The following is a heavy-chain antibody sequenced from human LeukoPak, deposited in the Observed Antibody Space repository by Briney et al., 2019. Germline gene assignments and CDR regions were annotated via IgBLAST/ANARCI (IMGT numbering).Heavy chain of an antibody. Sequence: SETLSLTCAVYGGSFSGYYWSWIRQPPGKGLEWIGEINHSGSTNYNPSLKSRVTISVDTSKNQFSLKLSSVTAADTAVYYCARLYYRGYWGQGTLVTVSS. V-gene: IGHV4-34*01. J-gene: IGHJ4*02. D-gene: IGHD3-10*01. CDR2: INHSGST. CDR1: GGSFSGYY. CDR3: ARLYYRGY.